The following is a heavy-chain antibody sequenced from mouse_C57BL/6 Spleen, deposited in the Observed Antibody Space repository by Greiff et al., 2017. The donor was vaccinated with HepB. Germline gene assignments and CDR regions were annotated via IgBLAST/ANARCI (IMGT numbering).Heavy chain of an antibody. D-gene: IGHD1-1*01. Sequence: VKLMESGAELVKPGASVKISCKASGYAFSSYWMNWVKQRPGKGLEWIGQIYPGDGDTNYNGKFKGKATLTADKSSSTAYMQLSSLTSEDSAVYFCARYYGSSYDAMDYWGQGTSVTVSS. CDR3: ARYYGSSYDAMDY. CDR1: GYAFSSYW. J-gene: IGHJ4*01. V-gene: IGHV1-80*01. CDR2: IYPGDGDT.